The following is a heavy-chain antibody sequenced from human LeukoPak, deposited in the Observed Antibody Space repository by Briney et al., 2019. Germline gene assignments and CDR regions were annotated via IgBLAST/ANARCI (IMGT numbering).Heavy chain of an antibody. Sequence: RPGESLQISCKGSGYSFTSYWIGWVRQMPGKGLEWMGIIYPGDSDTRYSPSFQGQVTISADKSISTAYLQWSSLKASDTAMYYCARRGKRAVAGPRPYYYYYYGMDVWGQGTTVTVSS. CDR3: ARRGKRAVAGPRPYYYYYYGMDV. D-gene: IGHD6-19*01. CDR1: GYSFTSYW. CDR2: IYPGDSDT. V-gene: IGHV5-51*01. J-gene: IGHJ6*02.